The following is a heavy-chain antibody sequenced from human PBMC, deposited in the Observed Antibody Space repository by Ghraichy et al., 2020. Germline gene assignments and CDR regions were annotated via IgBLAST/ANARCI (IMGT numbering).Heavy chain of an antibody. V-gene: IGHV4-34*01. J-gene: IGHJ6*02. CDR1: VLSFSGYY. CDR3: ARGPWGDSNYIGEPYYYYYGMDV. Sequence: SETLSLTCAVYVLSFSGYYWSWIRQPPGKWLEWIGEINHSGSTNYNPSLKSRVTISVDTSKNQFSLKLSSVTAADTAVYYCARGPWGDSNYIGEPYYYYYGMDVWGQGTTVTVSS. CDR2: INHSGST. D-gene: IGHD4-11*01.